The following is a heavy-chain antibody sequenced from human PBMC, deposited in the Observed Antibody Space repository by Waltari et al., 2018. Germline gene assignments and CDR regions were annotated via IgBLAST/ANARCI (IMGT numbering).Heavy chain of an antibody. V-gene: IGHV1-69-2*01. CDR3: ATGSSRGPNDAFDI. J-gene: IGHJ3*02. Sequence: EVQLVQSGAEVKKPGATVKISCKASGYTFTDYYMHWVQQAPGKGLEWMGRVDPEDGETIYAEKFQGRGTITADTSTDTAYMELSSLRSEETAVYYCATGSSRGPNDAFDIWGQGTMVTVSS. CDR2: VDPEDGET. CDR1: GYTFTDYY. D-gene: IGHD6-13*01.